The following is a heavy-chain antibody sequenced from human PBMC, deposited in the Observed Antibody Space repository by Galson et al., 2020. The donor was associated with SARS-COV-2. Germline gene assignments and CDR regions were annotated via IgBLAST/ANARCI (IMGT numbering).Heavy chain of an antibody. CDR1: GFTFDDYA. CDR3: AKGGSGSYFDHFDY. CDR2: ISWNSGSI. V-gene: IGHV3-9*01. D-gene: IGHD3-10*01. Sequence: GGSLRLSCAASGFTFDDYAMHWVRQAPGKGLEWVSGISWNSGSIGYADSVKGRFTISRDNAKNSLYLQMNRLRAEDTALYYCAKGGSGSYFDHFDYWGQGTLVTVSS. J-gene: IGHJ4*02.